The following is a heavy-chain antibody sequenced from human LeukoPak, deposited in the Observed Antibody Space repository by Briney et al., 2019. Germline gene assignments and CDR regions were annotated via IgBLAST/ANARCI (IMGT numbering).Heavy chain of an antibody. CDR1: GGSFSGYY. J-gene: IGHJ4*02. CDR2: INHSGST. CDR3: ARETNTMVRGVIRD. D-gene: IGHD3-10*01. V-gene: IGHV4-34*01. Sequence: PSETLSLTCAVYGGSFSGYYWSWIRQPPGKGLEWIGEINHSGSTNYNPSLKSRVTISVDTSKNQFSLKLSSVTAADTAVYYCARETNTMVRGVIRDRGQGTLVTVSS.